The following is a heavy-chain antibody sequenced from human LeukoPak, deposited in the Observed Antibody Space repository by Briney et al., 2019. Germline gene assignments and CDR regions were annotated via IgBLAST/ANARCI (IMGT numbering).Heavy chain of an antibody. D-gene: IGHD3-3*01. CDR3: VRVKLPDRDFCSGNNWYFDL. J-gene: IGHJ2*01. V-gene: IGHV4-59*01. CDR1: GGPISSYY. CDR2: IYYSGSS. Sequence: SETLALTCTVSGGPISSYYWRWIRQPPGKGLEWIGYIYYSGSSKYNTSLKRRVTISVDKSKNQFSLKLSFVTAADTAVYYCVRVKLPDRDFCSGNNWYFDLWGRGTLVTVSS.